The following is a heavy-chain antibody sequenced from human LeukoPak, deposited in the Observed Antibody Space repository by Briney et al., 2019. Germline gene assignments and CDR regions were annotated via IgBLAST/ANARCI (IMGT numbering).Heavy chain of an antibody. D-gene: IGHD5-24*01. J-gene: IGHJ4*02. CDR2: IYPGDSDT. CDR1: GYSFAIYW. Sequence: GESLKISCKGSGYSFAIYWIGWVRQMPGKGLERMGIIYPGDSDTRYSPSFQGQVTISADKSIGIAYLQWSSLKASHTAMYYCARREMATQTPFEYWGQGTLVTVSS. CDR3: ARREMATQTPFEY. V-gene: IGHV5-51*01.